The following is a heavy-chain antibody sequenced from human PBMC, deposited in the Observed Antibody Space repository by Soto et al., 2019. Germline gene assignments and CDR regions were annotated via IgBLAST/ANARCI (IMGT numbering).Heavy chain of an antibody. CDR2: IYWDDDK. J-gene: IGHJ4*02. D-gene: IGHD6-19*01. CDR3: AHRPDIAVAGATFDY. Sequence: QITLKESGPTLVKPTQTLTLTCTFSGFSLSTSGVGVGWIRQPPGKALEWLALIYWDDDKRYSPSLKSRLTITKDTSKNQVVRTMASMDPVDTATYYCAHRPDIAVAGATFDYWGQGTLVTVSS. CDR1: GFSLSTSGVG. V-gene: IGHV2-5*02.